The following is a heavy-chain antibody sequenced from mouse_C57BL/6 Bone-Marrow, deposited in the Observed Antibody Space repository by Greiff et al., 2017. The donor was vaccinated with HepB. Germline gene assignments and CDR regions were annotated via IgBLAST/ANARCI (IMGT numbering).Heavy chain of an antibody. V-gene: IGHV3-6*01. J-gene: IGHJ3*01. D-gene: IGHD2-3*01. Sequence: EVKLEESGPGLVKPSQSLSLTCSVTGYSITSGYYWNWIRQFPGNELEWMGYISYDGSNNYNPSLKNRISITRDTSKNQFFLKLNPVTTEETATYYCARDDGYYGLFAYWGRGTVVTVSA. CDR2: ISYDGSN. CDR1: GYSITSGYY. CDR3: ARDDGYYGLFAY.